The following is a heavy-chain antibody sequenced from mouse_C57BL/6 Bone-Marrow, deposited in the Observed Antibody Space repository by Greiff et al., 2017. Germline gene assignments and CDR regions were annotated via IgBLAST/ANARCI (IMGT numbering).Heavy chain of an antibody. J-gene: IGHJ4*01. D-gene: IGHD2-4*01. V-gene: IGHV1-64*01. CDR2: IHPNSGST. CDR1: GYTFTSYW. Sequence: QVQLQQPGAELVKPGASVKLSCKASGYTFTSYWMHWVKQRPGQGLEWIGMIHPNSGSTNYNEKFKSKATLTVAKSSSTAYMQLSSLTSVDSAVYYCGLDYDGRYYAMDYWGQGTSVTVSS. CDR3: GLDYDGRYYAMDY.